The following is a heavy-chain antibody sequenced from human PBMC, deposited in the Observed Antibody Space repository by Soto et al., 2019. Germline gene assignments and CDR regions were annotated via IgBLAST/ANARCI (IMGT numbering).Heavy chain of an antibody. CDR3: SRDDVYCSGGSCYGVHMDV. J-gene: IGHJ6*03. Sequence: EVQLVESGGDLVQPGGSLRLSCAASGFTVSSHYMNWVRQAPGKGLEWVSLIQSGGSTFYADSVKGRFTISRDNSKNTLFLQMNSLGVEDTAMYYCSRDDVYCSGGSCYGVHMDVWGRGTTVTVSS. V-gene: IGHV3-66*01. CDR2: IQSGGST. CDR1: GFTVSSHY. D-gene: IGHD2-15*01.